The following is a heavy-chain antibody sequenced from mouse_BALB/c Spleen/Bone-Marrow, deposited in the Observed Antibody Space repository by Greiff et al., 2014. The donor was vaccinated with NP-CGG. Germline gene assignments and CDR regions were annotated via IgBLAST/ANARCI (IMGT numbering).Heavy chain of an antibody. J-gene: IGHJ1*01. CDR2: IDPANGNT. CDR1: GFNIKDTY. V-gene: IGHV14-3*02. CDR3: ATMITDWYFDV. D-gene: IGHD2-4*01. Sequence: EVQLQQSGAELVKPGASVKLSCTASGFNIKDTYMHWVKQRPEQGLEWIGRIDPANGNTKYDPKFQGKATITADTSSNTAYLPLSSLTSEDTAVYYCATMITDWYFDVWGAGTTVTVSS.